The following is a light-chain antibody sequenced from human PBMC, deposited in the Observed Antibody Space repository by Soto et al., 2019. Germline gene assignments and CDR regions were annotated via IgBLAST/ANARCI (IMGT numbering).Light chain of an antibody. Sequence: DIPMTQSPSSLSASVGDRVTITCRASQTISNYLSWYQQKPGKAPKLLIYAASSLQSGVPSRFSGSGGGTDFTLTLSSLQSEDFATYYCQQSYSTPWTFGQGTKVEI. CDR2: AAS. CDR1: QTISNY. V-gene: IGKV1-39*01. J-gene: IGKJ1*01. CDR3: QQSYSTPWT.